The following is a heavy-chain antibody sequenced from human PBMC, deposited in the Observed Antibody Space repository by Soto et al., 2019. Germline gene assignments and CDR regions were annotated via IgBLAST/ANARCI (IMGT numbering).Heavy chain of an antibody. D-gene: IGHD1-26*01. Sequence: SVKVSCKASGGTFSSYAISWVRQAPGQGLEWMGGIIPIFGTANYAQKFQGRVTITADESTSTAYMELSSLRSEDTAVYYCARVGGSYYSQHFDYWGQGTLVTVSS. J-gene: IGHJ4*02. CDR2: IIPIFGTA. V-gene: IGHV1-69*13. CDR3: ARVGGSYYSQHFDY. CDR1: GGTFSSYA.